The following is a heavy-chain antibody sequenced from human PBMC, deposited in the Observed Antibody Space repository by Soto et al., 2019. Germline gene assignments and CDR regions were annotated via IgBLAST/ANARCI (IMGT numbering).Heavy chain of an antibody. CDR3: FGGNGGPQ. Sequence: GGSLRLSCATSDFTFRNYWMNWVRQAPGKGLEWVANIKPDGSATNYVDSVKGRFTISRDNVRNSVSLQMNSLRVEDTAVYFCFGGNGGPQWGQGTLVTVSS. D-gene: IGHD3-16*01. J-gene: IGHJ4*02. CDR2: IKPDGSAT. CDR1: DFTFRNYW. V-gene: IGHV3-7*03.